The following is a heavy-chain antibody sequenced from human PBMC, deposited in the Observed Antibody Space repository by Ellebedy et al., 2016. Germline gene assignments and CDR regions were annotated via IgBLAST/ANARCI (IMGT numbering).Heavy chain of an antibody. Sequence: ASVKVSCKASGYTFSSYYMHWVRQAPGQGLDYMGIINPSGGGTNYAQKFQGRVTMTRDTSTSTVYMELSSLRSEDTAVYYCAREAGDSSGPHFQHWGQGTLVTVSS. D-gene: IGHD3-22*01. V-gene: IGHV1-46*01. J-gene: IGHJ1*01. CDR2: INPSGGGT. CDR3: AREAGDSSGPHFQH. CDR1: GYTFSSYY.